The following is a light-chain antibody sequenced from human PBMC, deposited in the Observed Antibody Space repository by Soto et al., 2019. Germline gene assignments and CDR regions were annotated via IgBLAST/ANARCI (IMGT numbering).Light chain of an antibody. CDR3: QQYNNWPPVT. CDR1: QGVSSN. Sequence: EVVMTQSPGTLSVSPGERATLSCRASQGVSSNLAWYQQKPGQAPRLLIYGASTRATGIPARFSGSGSGTEFTLTISSLQSEDFAVYYCQQYNNWPPVTFGQGTKVDIK. CDR2: GAS. V-gene: IGKV3-15*01. J-gene: IGKJ1*01.